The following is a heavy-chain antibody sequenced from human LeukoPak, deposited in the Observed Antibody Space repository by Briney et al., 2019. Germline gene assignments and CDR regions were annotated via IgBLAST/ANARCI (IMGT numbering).Heavy chain of an antibody. CDR3: ARGTAAEDYYFDY. CDR1: GGSISGYY. V-gene: IGHV4-59*01. J-gene: IGHJ4*02. Sequence: SETLSLTCTVSGGSISGYYWSWIRQPPGKGLEWIGYIYNSGITNYNPSLKGRVTVSVDTSKNQFSLKVTSVTAADTAVYYCARGTAAEDYYFDYWGQGTLVTVSS. D-gene: IGHD6-25*01. CDR2: IYNSGIT.